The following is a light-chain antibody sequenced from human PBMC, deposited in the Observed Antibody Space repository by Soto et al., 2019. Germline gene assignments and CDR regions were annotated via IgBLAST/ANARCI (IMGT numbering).Light chain of an antibody. Sequence: EIVMTQSPATLSVAPGERVTLSCRASQGVSRKLAWYQHKSGQAPRLLISGASAGATGIPARFSGSGSGTEFTLTISSLQSEDCAIYYCQQYYTTLALTFGGGTKVEIK. CDR1: QGVSRK. CDR3: QQYYTTLALT. V-gene: IGKV3-15*01. CDR2: GAS. J-gene: IGKJ4*01.